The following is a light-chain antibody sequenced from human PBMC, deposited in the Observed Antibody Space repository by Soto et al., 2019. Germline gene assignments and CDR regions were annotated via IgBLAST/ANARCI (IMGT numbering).Light chain of an antibody. Sequence: EIVLTQCPPTLSVSPGERATLSCWVIQSVSSNLAWYQQIPGQAPWLLIFGASTRATGIPARFSGSGSGTEFTLTISSLQSEDFLVYYCQQYNNWPPWTFGQGTKVDIK. J-gene: IGKJ1*01. CDR3: QQYNNWPPWT. CDR1: QSVSSN. V-gene: IGKV3-15*01. CDR2: GAS.